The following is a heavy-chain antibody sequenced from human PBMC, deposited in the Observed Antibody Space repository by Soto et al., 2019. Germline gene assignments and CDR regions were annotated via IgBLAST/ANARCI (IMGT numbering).Heavy chain of an antibody. J-gene: IGHJ4*02. CDR3: AKDRYGDYGFDY. V-gene: IGHV3-23*01. CDR2: ISGSGGST. Sequence: VQLLESGGGLVQPGGSLRLSCAASGFTFSTYAMSWVRQAPGKGLEWVSTISGSGGSTYYADSVKGRFTISRDNSKNTLYLQMNSLRAEDTAVYYCAKDRYGDYGFDYWGQGTLVTVSS. D-gene: IGHD4-17*01. CDR1: GFTFSTYA.